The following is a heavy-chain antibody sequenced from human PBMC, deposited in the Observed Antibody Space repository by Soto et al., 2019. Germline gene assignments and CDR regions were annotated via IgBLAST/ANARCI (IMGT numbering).Heavy chain of an antibody. CDR2: ISYDGSNK. CDR1: GFTFSTYG. CDR3: AKEIRYSSGWYHYYYGMDV. V-gene: IGHV3-30*18. Sequence: GGSLRLSCAASGFTFSTYGMHWVRQAPGKGLEWVAVISYDGSNKYYADSVKGRFTISRDNSKNTLYLQMNSLRAEDTAVYYCAKEIRYSSGWYHYYYGMDVWGQGTTVTVSS. D-gene: IGHD6-19*01. J-gene: IGHJ6*02.